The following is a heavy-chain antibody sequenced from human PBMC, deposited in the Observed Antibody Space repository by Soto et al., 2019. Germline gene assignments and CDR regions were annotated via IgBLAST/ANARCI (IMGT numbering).Heavy chain of an antibody. V-gene: IGHV6-1*01. CDR3: ARGVWETGTTGRTYYGMDV. J-gene: IGHJ6*02. Sequence: QVQLQQSGPGLVKPSQTLSLTCAISGDSVSSNSAAWNWIRQSPSRGLEWLGRTYYRSKWYNDYAVSVKSRITINPDTSKNQISLQLNSVTHEDTAVYYCARGVWETGTTGRTYYGMDVWGQGTTVTVSS. CDR2: TYYRSKWYN. CDR1: GDSVSSNSAA. D-gene: IGHD1-7*01.